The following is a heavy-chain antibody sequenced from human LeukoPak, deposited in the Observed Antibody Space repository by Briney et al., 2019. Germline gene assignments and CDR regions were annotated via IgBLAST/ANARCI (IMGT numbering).Heavy chain of an antibody. J-gene: IGHJ4*02. D-gene: IGHD2-15*01. CDR1: GFTFDDYT. CDR3: ATYGYCSGGNCYVANY. CDR2: ISWDGTNT. V-gene: IGHV3-43*01. Sequence: GGSLRLSCATSGFTFDDYTMHWVRQPPGKGLEWVSLISWDGTNTSYAESVKGRFTISRDNTKNSLYLQLKSLRHEDTALYYCATYGYCSGGNCYVANYWGQGTLVTVSS.